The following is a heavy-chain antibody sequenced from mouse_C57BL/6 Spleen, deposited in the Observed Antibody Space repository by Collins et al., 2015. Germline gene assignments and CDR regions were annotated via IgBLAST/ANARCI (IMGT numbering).Heavy chain of an antibody. CDR2: IYPRDGYT. V-gene: IGHV1-78*01. J-gene: IGHJ1*03. CDR1: GYTFTDHS. CDR3: ARVDYYGSSYVWYFDV. Sequence: QVELQQSDAELVKPGASVKISCKVSGYTFTDHSIHWMKQRPEQGLEWIGYIYPRDGYTKYNEKFKGKATLTADKSSSTAYMQLNSLTSEDSAVYFCARVDYYGSSYVWYFDVWGTGTTVTVSS. D-gene: IGHD1-1*01.